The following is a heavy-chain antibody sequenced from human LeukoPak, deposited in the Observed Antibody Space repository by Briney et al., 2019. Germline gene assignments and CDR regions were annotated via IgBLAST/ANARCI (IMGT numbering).Heavy chain of an antibody. Sequence: ASVKVSCTASGYTFTGYYMHWVRQAPGQGLEWMGWINPNSGGTNYAQKFQGRVTMTRDTSISTAYMELSRLRSDDTAVYYCARDYCSSTSCYLGWFDPWGQGTLVTVSS. CDR1: GYTFTGYY. CDR3: ARDYCSSTSCYLGWFDP. CDR2: INPNSGGT. V-gene: IGHV1-2*02. J-gene: IGHJ5*02. D-gene: IGHD2-2*01.